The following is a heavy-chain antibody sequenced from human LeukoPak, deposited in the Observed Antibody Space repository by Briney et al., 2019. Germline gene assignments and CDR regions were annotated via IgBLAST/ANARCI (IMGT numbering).Heavy chain of an antibody. J-gene: IGHJ6*02. CDR3: AKDMYSSALYYYYGMDA. D-gene: IGHD6-19*01. Sequence: HPGGSLRLSCAASGFTFSSYGMHWVRQAPGKGLEWVSGISWNSGNIAYADSVKGRFTISRDNAKKSLYLQMNSLRAEDTALYYCAKDMYSSALYYYYGMDAWGQGTTVTVSS. CDR2: ISWNSGNI. CDR1: GFTFSSYG. V-gene: IGHV3-9*01.